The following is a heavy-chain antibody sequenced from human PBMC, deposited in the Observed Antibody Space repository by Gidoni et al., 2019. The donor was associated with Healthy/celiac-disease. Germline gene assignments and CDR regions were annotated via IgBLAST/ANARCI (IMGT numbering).Heavy chain of an antibody. V-gene: IGHV6-1*01. CDR1: GNRVSSNIAS. J-gene: IGHJ4*02. CDR2: TYYRSKWYN. CDR3: ARGTAILDY. Sequence: HVHLQQSGPGLVKPSLTRSLTFAISGNRVSSNIASWNWISQSPSRGLEWLGRTYYRSKWYNDYAVSVKSRITINTDTSKNQFSLQLNSVTPEDTAVYYCARGTAILDYWGQGTLVTVSS. D-gene: IGHD5-18*01.